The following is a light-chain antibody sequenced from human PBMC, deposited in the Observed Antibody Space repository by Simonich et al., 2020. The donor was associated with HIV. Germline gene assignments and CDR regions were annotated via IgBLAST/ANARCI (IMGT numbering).Light chain of an antibody. V-gene: IGKV3D-20*02. CDR1: QRVSSNY. CDR3: QQRSNWPSMYT. J-gene: IGKJ2*01. Sequence: EIVLTQSPGTLSLSPGEGATLSCRASQRVSSNYLAWYHQTPGLAPRPLIYDASSRATGIPDRFSGSGSGTHFTLTISSLEPEDFAVYYCQQRSNWPSMYTFGQGTKLEIK. CDR2: DAS.